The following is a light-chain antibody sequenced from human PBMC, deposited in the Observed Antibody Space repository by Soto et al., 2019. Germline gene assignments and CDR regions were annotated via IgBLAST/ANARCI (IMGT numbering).Light chain of an antibody. CDR3: QQYNNWPRT. CDR1: QSVSSN. CDR2: GAS. J-gene: IGKJ1*01. V-gene: IGKV3-15*01. Sequence: EIVITQSPATLSVSPGERATLSCRASQSVSSNLAGYQQKPGQAPRLLIYGASTRATGIPARFSGSGSGTEFTLTISSLQSEDFAVYYCQQYNNWPRTFGQGTKVDI.